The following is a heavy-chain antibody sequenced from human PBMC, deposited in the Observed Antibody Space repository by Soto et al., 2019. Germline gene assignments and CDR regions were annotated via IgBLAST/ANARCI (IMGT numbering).Heavy chain of an antibody. D-gene: IGHD3-10*01. J-gene: IGHJ4*02. Sequence: ASVKVSCKASGYTFTDYYMFWLRQAPGQGLEWVGWINTKNGATDSPQKFQGRVTVTRDTSISTVYMDLYSLTSDDTAVYYCVRDLITHDDSRAFDYWGQGSLVTVAS. CDR2: INTKNGAT. V-gene: IGHV1-2*02. CDR3: VRDLITHDDSRAFDY. CDR1: GYTFTDYY.